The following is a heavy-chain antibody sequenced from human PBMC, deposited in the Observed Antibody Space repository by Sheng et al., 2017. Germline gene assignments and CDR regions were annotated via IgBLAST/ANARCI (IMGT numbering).Heavy chain of an antibody. D-gene: IGHD3-10*01. CDR1: GGSISTSTYY. Sequence: QLQLQESGPGLVKPSETLSLTCTVSGGSISTSTYYWAWIRQPPGKGLEWIGSIYYGGRADYNPSLKSRVTISVDTSKNQFSLKLSSVTAADTAVYYCARDPRPRDRSYNGWFGPWGQGTLVTVSS. CDR3: ARDPRPRDRSYNGWFGP. J-gene: IGHJ5*02. V-gene: IGHV4-39*07. CDR2: IYYGGRA.